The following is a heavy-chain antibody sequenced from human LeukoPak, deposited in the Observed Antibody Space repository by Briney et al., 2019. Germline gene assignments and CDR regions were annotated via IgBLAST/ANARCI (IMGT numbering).Heavy chain of an antibody. J-gene: IGHJ6*04. CDR3: AELGITMIGGV. Sequence: GGSLRLSCAASGFTFSSYSMNWVRQAPGKGLERVSYISSSSSTIYYADSVKGRFTISRDNAKNSLYLQMNSLRAEDTAVYYCAELGITMIGGVWGKGTTVTISS. D-gene: IGHD3-10*02. CDR1: GFTFSSYS. V-gene: IGHV3-48*04. CDR2: ISSSSSTI.